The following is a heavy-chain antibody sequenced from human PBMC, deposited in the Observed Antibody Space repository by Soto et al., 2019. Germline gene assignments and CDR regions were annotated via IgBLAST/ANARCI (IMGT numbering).Heavy chain of an antibody. CDR1: GFTFSDYY. D-gene: IGHD2-2*01. Sequence: GGSLRLSCAASGFTFSDYYMSWIRQAPGKGLEWVSYIRSSSSDTKYADSVKGRFTISRDNAKNSVYLQMNSLRGEDTAVYYCARTSSRRFLNWFDTWGQGTLITVSS. J-gene: IGHJ5*02. V-gene: IGHV3-11*06. CDR2: IRSSSSDT. CDR3: ARTSSRRFLNWFDT.